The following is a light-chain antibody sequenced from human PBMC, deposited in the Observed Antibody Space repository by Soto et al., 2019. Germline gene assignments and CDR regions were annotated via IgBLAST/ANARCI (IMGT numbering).Light chain of an antibody. CDR2: GPS. CDR3: QQYGSSSGWT. CDR1: QSITSNY. J-gene: IGKJ1*01. Sequence: EIVLTQSPGTLSLSPGERATLSCRASQSITSNYLAWYQQKPGQAPRLLIYGPSSRATGIPDRFSGSGSGTDFTLTISRLEPEDFAMYYCQQYGSSSGWTFGQGTKVDIK. V-gene: IGKV3-20*01.